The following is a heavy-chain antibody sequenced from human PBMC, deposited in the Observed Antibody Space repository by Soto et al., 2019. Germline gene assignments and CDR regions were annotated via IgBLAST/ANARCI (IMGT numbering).Heavy chain of an antibody. V-gene: IGHV1-2*02. D-gene: IGHD5-12*01. CDR2: INPKSGLT. Sequence: ASVKVSCKASGYTFTDYYIHWVRLAPGQGLDWMGWINPKSGLTSHAQNFRGRVTMTRDTSISTVYMELNRLTSDDRAIYYCARRDRSGSFGYWGQGTQVTVSS. CDR1: GYTFTDYY. J-gene: IGHJ4*02. CDR3: ARRDRSGSFGY.